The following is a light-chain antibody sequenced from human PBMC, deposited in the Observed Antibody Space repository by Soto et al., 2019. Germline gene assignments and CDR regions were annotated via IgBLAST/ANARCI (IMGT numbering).Light chain of an antibody. Sequence: DIQMTQSPSTLSASVGDRVTITCRASQSISSWLAWYQQKPGKAPKLLIYDASSLESGVPSRFSGSGSGTDYTLTISSLQPEDFATYYCQQSYRTPTFGQGTRLEN. J-gene: IGKJ5*01. CDR2: DAS. CDR3: QQSYRTPT. V-gene: IGKV1-5*01. CDR1: QSISSW.